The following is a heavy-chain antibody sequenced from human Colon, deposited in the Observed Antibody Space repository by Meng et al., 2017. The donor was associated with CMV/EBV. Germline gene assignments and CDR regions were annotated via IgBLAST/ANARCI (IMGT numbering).Heavy chain of an antibody. Sequence: CAVSGLTVSSNYMSWVSQAPGKGLEWVAAIYNSGSTYHADSVKGRFTISRDNSKSTLYLQMNSLRVEDTAVYYCATGFYVSGGYSDYWGQGTLVTVSS. CDR2: IYNSGST. CDR1: GLTVSSNY. V-gene: IGHV3-53*01. CDR3: ATGFYVSGGYSDY. J-gene: IGHJ4*02. D-gene: IGHD3-10*01.